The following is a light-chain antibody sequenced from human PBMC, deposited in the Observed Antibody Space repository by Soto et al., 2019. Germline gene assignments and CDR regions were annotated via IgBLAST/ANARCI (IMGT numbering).Light chain of an antibody. J-gene: IGKJ1*01. CDR1: QSVRTN. CDR2: GAS. CDR3: QQYNDNWPT. V-gene: IGKV3-15*01. Sequence: EILMTQSPDTLSVSPGETVTLSCRASQSVRTNLAWYQHTPGQSPRLLIYGASNRATGFPARFSGSGSGTEFTLTISSLQSEDFGVYYCQQYNDNWPTFGQGTKVEIK.